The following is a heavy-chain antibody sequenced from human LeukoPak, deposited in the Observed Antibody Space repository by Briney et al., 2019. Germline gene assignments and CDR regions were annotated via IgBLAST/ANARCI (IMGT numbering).Heavy chain of an antibody. CDR1: GGSIRSDF. D-gene: IGHD7-27*01. Sequence: SETLSLTCTVSGGSIRSDFWSWIRQPPGKGLEWIGYVYYSGSTNYNPSLKSRVTISVDTSKNQFSLKLSSVTAADTAVYYCARDGEEDYCYYMDVWGKGTTVTVSS. J-gene: IGHJ6*03. V-gene: IGHV4-59*12. CDR3: ARDGEEDYCYYMDV. CDR2: VYYSGST.